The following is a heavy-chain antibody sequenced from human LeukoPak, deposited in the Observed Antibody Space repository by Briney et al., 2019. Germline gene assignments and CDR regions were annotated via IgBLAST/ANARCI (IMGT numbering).Heavy chain of an antibody. J-gene: IGHJ3*02. Sequence: EASVKVSCKASGYTFTNYGISWVRQAPGQGLEWMGWISAYNGNTNYAQKLQGRVTMTTDTSTSTAYMELRSLRSDDTAVYYCARGSYYDSSGYYVAYAFDIWGQGTMVTVSS. V-gene: IGHV1-18*01. CDR3: ARGSYYDSSGYYVAYAFDI. CDR2: ISAYNGNT. CDR1: GYTFTNYG. D-gene: IGHD3-22*01.